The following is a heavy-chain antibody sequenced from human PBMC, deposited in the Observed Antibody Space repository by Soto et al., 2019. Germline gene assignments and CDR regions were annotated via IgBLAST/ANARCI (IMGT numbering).Heavy chain of an antibody. CDR2: LYIGDIT. CDR3: ARDIGHLGTFDY. Sequence: GGFLRLSCAASGFTLSGKYMHWVRQAPGKGLEWVSILYIGDITYYADSVKGRFTISRDNSENTLYLQMNSLRAEDTAVYYCARDIGHLGTFDYWGQGIQVTVS. J-gene: IGHJ4*02. CDR1: GFTLSGKY. V-gene: IGHV3-66*01. D-gene: IGHD3-16*01.